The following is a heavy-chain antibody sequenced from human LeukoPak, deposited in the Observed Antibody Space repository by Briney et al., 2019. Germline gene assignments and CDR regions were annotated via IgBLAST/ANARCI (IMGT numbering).Heavy chain of an antibody. V-gene: IGHV3-9*01. CDR3: AKWGGWFGP. CDR1: GFTFDDYA. J-gene: IGHJ5*02. CDR2: ISWNSGSI. D-gene: IGHD3-10*01. Sequence: PGGSLRLSCAASGFTFDDYAMHWVRQAPGKGLEWVSGISWNSGSIGYADSVKGRFTISRDNAKNSLYLQMNSLRAEDTALYYCAKWGGWFGPWGQGTLVTVSS.